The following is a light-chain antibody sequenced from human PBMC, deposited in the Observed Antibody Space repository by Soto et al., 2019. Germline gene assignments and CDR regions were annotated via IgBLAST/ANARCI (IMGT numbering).Light chain of an antibody. CDR2: GAS. CDR3: QQLNKYPST. V-gene: IGKV1-9*01. CDR1: HDISTY. J-gene: IGKJ4*01. Sequence: DIHLTQSPSLLSASLGDIVTITWXASHDISTYLGWYQQKPGKAPKLLIYGASTLQSGVPSRFGGSGSRTDFTLTISSLQPEDFATYYCQQLNKYPSTFGGGTKVDI.